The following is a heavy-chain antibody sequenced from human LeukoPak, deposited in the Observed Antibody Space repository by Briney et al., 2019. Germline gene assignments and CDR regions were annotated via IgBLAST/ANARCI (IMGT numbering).Heavy chain of an antibody. V-gene: IGHV1-69*02. CDR1: GGTFSSYT. J-gene: IGHJ4*02. Sequence: GSSVKVSCKASGGTFSSYTISWVRQAPGQGLEWMGRTIPILGIANYAQKFQGRVTITADKSTSTAYMELSSLRSEDAAVYYCASYPAPSYYYGSETQKYYFDYWGQGTLVTVSS. D-gene: IGHD3-10*01. CDR3: ASYPAPSYYYGSETQKYYFDY. CDR2: TIPILGIA.